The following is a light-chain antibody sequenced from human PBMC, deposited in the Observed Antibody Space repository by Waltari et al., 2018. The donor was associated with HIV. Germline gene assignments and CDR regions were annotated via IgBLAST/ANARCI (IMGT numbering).Light chain of an antibody. CDR2: RND. V-gene: IGLV1-47*01. J-gene: IGLJ3*02. Sequence: QSVLTQPPSASGTPGQRVSISCSGSSSNIGSNYVYWYQQLPGTAPKLLRYRNDERPSGVPDRFCGYKSGTSAYLAISGLRYEEEADYYCAAWDDSLSAWVVGGGTKLTVL. CDR1: SSNIGSNY. CDR3: AAWDDSLSAWV.